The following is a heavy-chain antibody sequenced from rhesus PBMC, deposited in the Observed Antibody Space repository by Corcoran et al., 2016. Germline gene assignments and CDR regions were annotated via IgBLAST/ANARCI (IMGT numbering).Heavy chain of an antibody. J-gene: IGHJ4*01. CDR1: GLPVSSNY. Sequence: QVQLQESGPGWVKPSETLSLTCAVSGLPVSSNYWSWIRQPPGKGLEWIGYIYGSDGSTYYKPSLTSRVTISTDTSKNQFSLRLTSVTAADSAIYYCVRDKDRDFDFWGRGVLVTVSS. CDR3: VRDKDRDFDF. CDR2: IYGSDGST. V-gene: IGHV4-147*01.